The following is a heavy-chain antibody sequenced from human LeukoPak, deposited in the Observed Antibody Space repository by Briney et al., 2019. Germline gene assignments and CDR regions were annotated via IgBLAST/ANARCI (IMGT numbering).Heavy chain of an antibody. CDR3: AKSRDDGTGYYYDY. D-gene: IGHD3-9*01. V-gene: IGHV3-9*01. J-gene: IGHJ4*02. Sequence: GGSLRPSCEASGFSFDDYAMHWVRQAPGKGLEWVAGISRNSYNIAYGDSVKGRFTISRDNAKKSLSLQMNSLGTEDTAFYYCAKSRDDGTGYYYDYWGQGVLVTVAS. CDR2: ISRNSYNI. CDR1: GFSFDDYA.